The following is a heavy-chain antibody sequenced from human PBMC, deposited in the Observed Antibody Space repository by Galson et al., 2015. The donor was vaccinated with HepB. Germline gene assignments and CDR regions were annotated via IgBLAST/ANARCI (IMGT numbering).Heavy chain of an antibody. CDR2: ISSSSSYI. CDR1: GFTFSSYS. Sequence: SLRLSCAASGFTFSSYSMNWVRQAPGKGLEWVSSISSSSSYIYYADSVKGRFTISRDNAKNSLYLQMNSLRAEDTAVYCCASSTNQIPGMDVWGQGTTVTVSS. CDR3: ASSTNQIPGMDV. D-gene: IGHD1-14*01. J-gene: IGHJ6*02. V-gene: IGHV3-21*01.